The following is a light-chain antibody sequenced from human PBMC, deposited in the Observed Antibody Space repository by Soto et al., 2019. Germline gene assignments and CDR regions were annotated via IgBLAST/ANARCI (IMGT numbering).Light chain of an antibody. CDR1: QSVSSNY. J-gene: IGKJ1*01. Sequence: EVMLTQSPGTLSLSPGERATLSCRASQSVSSNYLAWYQQKSGQAPRLLIYGASNRATGIPDRFSGSGSGPNFTHTIRRLEPEDFAVYYCQQYDTSPRTFGQGTKVEFK. V-gene: IGKV3-20*01. CDR2: GAS. CDR3: QQYDTSPRT.